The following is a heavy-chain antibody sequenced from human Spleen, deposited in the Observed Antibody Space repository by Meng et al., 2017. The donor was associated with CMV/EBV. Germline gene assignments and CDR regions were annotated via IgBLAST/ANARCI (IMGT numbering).Heavy chain of an antibody. Sequence: GESLKISCVGSGFTFSDAWISWVRQAPGKGLEWVAVIWYDGSNKYYVESVQGRFTISRDNSKNTMYLQMNSLRAEDTAVYYCAKDPEVGATYYYGMDVWGQGTTVTVSS. CDR1: GFTFSDAW. D-gene: IGHD1-26*01. V-gene: IGHV3-33*06. J-gene: IGHJ6*02. CDR2: IWYDGSNK. CDR3: AKDPEVGATYYYGMDV.